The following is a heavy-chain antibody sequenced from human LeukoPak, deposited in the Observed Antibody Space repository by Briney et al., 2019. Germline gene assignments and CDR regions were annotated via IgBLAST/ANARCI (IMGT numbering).Heavy chain of an antibody. J-gene: IGHJ6*02. D-gene: IGHD3-3*01. CDR1: GYTFTSYD. CDR2: MNPNSGNT. V-gene: IGHV1-8*01. CDR3: ARGPGYDFWSGIGLGYYYGMDV. Sequence: GALVKVSCKASGYTFTSYDINWVRQATGQGLEWMGWMNPNSGNTGYAQKFQGRVTMTRNTSISTAYMELSSLRSEDTAVYYCARGPGYDFWSGIGLGYYYGMDVWGQGTTVTVSS.